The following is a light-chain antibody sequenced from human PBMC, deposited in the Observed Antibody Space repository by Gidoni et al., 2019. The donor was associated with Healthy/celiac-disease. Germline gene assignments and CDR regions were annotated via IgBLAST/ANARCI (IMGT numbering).Light chain of an antibody. V-gene: IGKV1-39*01. CDR1: QSISSY. Sequence: DIQMTQSPSSLSASVGDRVTITCRASQSISSYLNWYQQKPGQATKLLIYAATSLQRWVPSRFSGSGAGTDFTLTISMQQHEDCTSYYCQQSYSTPWTFGQGTKVEIK. CDR2: AAT. CDR3: QQSYSTPWT. J-gene: IGKJ1*01.